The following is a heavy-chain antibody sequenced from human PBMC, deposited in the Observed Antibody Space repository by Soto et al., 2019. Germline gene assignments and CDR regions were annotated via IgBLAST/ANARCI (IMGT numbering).Heavy chain of an antibody. CDR3: ARDRVLIDYYYGMDV. CDR1: GYTFINYG. D-gene: IGHD3-16*01. Sequence: ASVKVSCKASGYTFINYGIIWVRQAPGQGLEWMGWISAYNGNTNYAQKLQGRVTMTTDTSTSTAYMELRSLRSDDTAVYYCARDRVLIDYYYGMDVWGQGTTVTVSS. J-gene: IGHJ6*02. V-gene: IGHV1-18*04. CDR2: ISAYNGNT.